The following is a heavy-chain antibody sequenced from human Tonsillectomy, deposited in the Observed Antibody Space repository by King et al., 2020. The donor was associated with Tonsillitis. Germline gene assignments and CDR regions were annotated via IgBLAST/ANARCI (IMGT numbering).Heavy chain of an antibody. Sequence: VQLVESGGGLIQPGGSLRLSCAASGFTVSANYMSWVRQAPGKGLQWVSIIYSGYSTYYAESVKGRFTISRDNSKNMVYLDMNSLRVDDTAVYYCTRVGHPYCSVDCFSAYFDYWGQGTLVTVSS. CDR1: GFTVSANY. D-gene: IGHD2-21*02. J-gene: IGHJ4*02. CDR3: TRVGHPYCSVDCFSAYFDY. V-gene: IGHV3-53*01. CDR2: IYSGYST.